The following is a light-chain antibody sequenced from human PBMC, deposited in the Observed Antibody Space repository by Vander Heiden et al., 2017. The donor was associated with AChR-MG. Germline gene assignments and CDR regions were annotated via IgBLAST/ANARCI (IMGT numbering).Light chain of an antibody. Sequence: QTVVPQEPPLTVSPGGTVTLTCGSSNGAVTSGYYPNWFQQKPGQAPRALIYSATNKYSWTPARFSGSLLGGKAALTLSAVQPEDEAEYYCLLYYGGPWVFGGGTKLTVL. CDR2: SAT. J-gene: IGLJ3*02. V-gene: IGLV7-43*01. CDR1: NGAVTSGYY. CDR3: LLYYGGPWV.